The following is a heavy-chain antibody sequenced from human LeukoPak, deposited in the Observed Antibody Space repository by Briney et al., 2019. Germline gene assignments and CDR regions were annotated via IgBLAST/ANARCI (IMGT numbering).Heavy chain of an antibody. D-gene: IGHD3-3*01. V-gene: IGHV1-18*01. CDR3: AREAYYDFWSGNSYYMDV. Sequence: ASVKVSCKASGYTFTSYGISWVRQAPGQGLEWMGWISAYNGNTNYAQKLQGRVTMTTDTSTSTAYMELRSLRSDDTAVYYCAREAYYDFWSGNSYYMDVRGKGTTVTVSS. CDR2: ISAYNGNT. CDR1: GYTFTSYG. J-gene: IGHJ6*03.